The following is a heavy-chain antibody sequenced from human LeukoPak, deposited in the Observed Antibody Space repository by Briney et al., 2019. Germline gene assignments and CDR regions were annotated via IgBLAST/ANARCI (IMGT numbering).Heavy chain of an antibody. CDR3: AGDKYYDYVWGSYRPDY. D-gene: IGHD3-16*02. Sequence: ASVKVSCKASGYTFTGYYMHWVRQAPGQGLEWMGRINPNSGGTNYAQKFQGRVTMTRDTSISTAYMELSRLRYDDTAVYYCAGDKYYDYVWGSYRPDYWGQGTLVTVSS. CDR1: GYTFTGYY. V-gene: IGHV1-2*06. J-gene: IGHJ4*02. CDR2: INPNSGGT.